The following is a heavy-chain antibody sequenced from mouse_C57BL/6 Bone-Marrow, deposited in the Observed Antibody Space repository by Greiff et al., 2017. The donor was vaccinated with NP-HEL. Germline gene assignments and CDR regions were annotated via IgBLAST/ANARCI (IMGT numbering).Heavy chain of an antibody. Sequence: VKLQESGAELARPGASVKLSCKASGYTFTSYGISWVKQRTGQGLEWIGEIYPRSGNTYYNEKFKGKATLTADKSSSTAYMELRSLTSEDSAVYFCAIFYGNYVDYWGQGTTLTVSS. J-gene: IGHJ2*01. CDR2: IYPRSGNT. CDR1: GYTFTSYG. D-gene: IGHD2-1*01. CDR3: AIFYGNYVDY. V-gene: IGHV1-81*01.